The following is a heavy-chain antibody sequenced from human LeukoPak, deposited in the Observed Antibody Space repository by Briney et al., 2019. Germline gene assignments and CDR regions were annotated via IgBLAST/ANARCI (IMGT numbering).Heavy chain of an antibody. CDR2: ISAYNGNT. V-gene: IGHV1-18*04. J-gene: IGHJ6*04. CDR1: GYTFTSYG. D-gene: IGHD3-10*01. Sequence: ASVTVSCKASGYTFTSYGISWVRQAPGQGLEWMGWISAYNGNTNYAQKLQGRVTMTTDTSTSTAYMELRSLRSDDTAVYYCARDRLLWFGEDYYGMDVWGKGTTVTVFS. CDR3: ARDRLLWFGEDYYGMDV.